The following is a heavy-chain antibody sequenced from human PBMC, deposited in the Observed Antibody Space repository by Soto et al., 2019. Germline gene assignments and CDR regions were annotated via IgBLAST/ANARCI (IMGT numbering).Heavy chain of an antibody. CDR1: GFTFSDYW. V-gene: IGHV3-7*01. CDR3: VSTSI. Sequence: GGSLRLSCAASGFTFSDYWMNWVRQAPGKGLEWVANIKQDGSEKYYVDSVKGRFTISRDNAKNSVFLQMNSLRAEDTAVYYCVSTSIWGQGTMVTVSS. J-gene: IGHJ3*02. CDR2: IKQDGSEK.